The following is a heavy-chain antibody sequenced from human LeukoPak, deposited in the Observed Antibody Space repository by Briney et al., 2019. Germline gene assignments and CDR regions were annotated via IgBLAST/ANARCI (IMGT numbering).Heavy chain of an antibody. V-gene: IGHV4-34*01. CDR3: ARAEWFY. D-gene: IGHD2-8*01. CDR2: INHSGST. J-gene: IGHJ4*02. CDR1: GGSFSGYY. Sequence: SETLSLTCAVYGGSFSGYYWSWIRQPPGKGLEWIGEINHSGSTNYNPSLKSRVTISVDTSKNQFSLKLSSVTAADTAVYYCARAEWFYWGQGTLVTVSS.